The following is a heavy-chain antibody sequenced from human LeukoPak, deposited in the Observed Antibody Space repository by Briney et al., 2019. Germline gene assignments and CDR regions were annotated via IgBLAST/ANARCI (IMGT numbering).Heavy chain of an antibody. CDR1: GGSLSAYY. Sequence: PSETLSLTCAVYGGSLSAYYWTWIRQPPGKGLEWIGEINYGGSTNYNPSLKSRVTISVDTSKNQFSLKLSSVTAADTAVYYCARLVAQQLVFDYWGQGTLVTVSS. J-gene: IGHJ4*02. D-gene: IGHD6-13*01. V-gene: IGHV4-34*01. CDR2: INYGGST. CDR3: ARLVAQQLVFDY.